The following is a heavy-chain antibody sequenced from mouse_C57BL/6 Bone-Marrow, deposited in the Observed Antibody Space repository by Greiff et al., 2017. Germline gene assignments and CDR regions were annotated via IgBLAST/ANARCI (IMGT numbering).Heavy chain of an antibody. J-gene: IGHJ2*01. CDR3: ERHHPYFDY. CDR1: GYAFTNYL. Sequence: VQLQQSGAELVRPGTSVKVSCKASGYAFTNYLIEWVKQRPGQGLEWIGVINPGSGGTNYNEKFKGKATLTADKSSSTAYMQLNSLTSEDSAVXFCERHHPYFDYWGQGTTLTVSS. CDR2: INPGSGGT. V-gene: IGHV1-54*01.